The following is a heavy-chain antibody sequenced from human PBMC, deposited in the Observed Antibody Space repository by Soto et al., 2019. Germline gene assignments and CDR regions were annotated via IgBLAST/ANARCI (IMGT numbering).Heavy chain of an antibody. Sequence: QVHLQESGPGLVKPSGTLSLTCGVSGASVSSSHWWTWVRQPPGKGLEWIGEIYHVGFTSYNPSHKSRVIMSMDQSLNQFSLKMSSVTASDTAVYYCARVRPPTSTIPAAVLYYFDYWGQGSLVTVSS. CDR3: ARVRPPTSTIPAAVLYYFDY. D-gene: IGHD2-2*01. CDR1: GASVSSSHW. CDR2: IYHVGFT. V-gene: IGHV4-4*02. J-gene: IGHJ4*02.